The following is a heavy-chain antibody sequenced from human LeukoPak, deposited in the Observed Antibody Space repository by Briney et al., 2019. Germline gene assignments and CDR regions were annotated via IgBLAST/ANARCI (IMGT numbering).Heavy chain of an antibody. CDR2: IYYSGST. CDR3: ARVDSSSWNSGSAFDI. Sequence: KPSETLSLTCTVSGGSISSSSYYWGWIRQPPGKGLEWIGSIYYSGSTYYNPSLKSRVTISVDTSKNQFSLKLSSVTAADTAVYYCARVDSSSWNSGSAFDIWGQGTMVTVSS. D-gene: IGHD6-13*01. CDR1: GGSISSSSYY. V-gene: IGHV4-39*07. J-gene: IGHJ3*02.